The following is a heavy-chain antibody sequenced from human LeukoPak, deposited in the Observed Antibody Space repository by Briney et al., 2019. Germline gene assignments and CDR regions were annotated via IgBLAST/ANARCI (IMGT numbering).Heavy chain of an antibody. Sequence: PGGSLRLSCAASGFTFSSYSMTWVRQAPGKGLEWVSSISSSSTYIYYADSVKGRFTISRDNSKNTLYLQMNSLRAEDTAVYYCARGRRYDSSGLSDYWGQGTLVTVSS. D-gene: IGHD3-22*01. V-gene: IGHV3-21*01. CDR2: ISSSSTYI. CDR3: ARGRRYDSSGLSDY. J-gene: IGHJ4*02. CDR1: GFTFSSYS.